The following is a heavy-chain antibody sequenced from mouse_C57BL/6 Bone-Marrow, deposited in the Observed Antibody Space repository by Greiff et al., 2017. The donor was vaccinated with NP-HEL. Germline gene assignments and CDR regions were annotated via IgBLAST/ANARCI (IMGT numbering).Heavy chain of an antibody. Sequence: QVQLKQPGAELVKPGASVKVSCKASGYTFTSYWMHWVKQRPGQGLEWIGRIHPSDSDTNYNQKFKGKATLTVDKSSSTAYMQLSSLTSEDSAVYYCAIHLYGSTLYFDYWGQGTTLTVSS. D-gene: IGHD1-1*01. CDR2: IHPSDSDT. V-gene: IGHV1-74*01. J-gene: IGHJ2*01. CDR3: AIHLYGSTLYFDY. CDR1: GYTFTSYW.